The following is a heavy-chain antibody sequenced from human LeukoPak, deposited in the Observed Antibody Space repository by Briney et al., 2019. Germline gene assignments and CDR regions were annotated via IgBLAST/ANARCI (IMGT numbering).Heavy chain of an antibody. D-gene: IGHD3-10*01. CDR3: ARVGADGSGFLFDY. CDR2: INHSGST. J-gene: IGHJ4*02. V-gene: IGHV4-34*01. CDR1: GGSFSGYY. Sequence: SETLSLACAVHGGSFSGYYWSWIRQPPGKGLEWIGEINHSGSTNYNPSLKSRVTISVDTSKNQFSLKLSSVTAADTAVYYCARVGADGSGFLFDYWGQGTLVTVSS.